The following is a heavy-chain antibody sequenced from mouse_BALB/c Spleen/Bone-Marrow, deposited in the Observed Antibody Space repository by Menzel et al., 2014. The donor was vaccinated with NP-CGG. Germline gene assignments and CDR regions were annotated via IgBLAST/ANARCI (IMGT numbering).Heavy chain of an antibody. J-gene: IGHJ2*01. CDR2: INPNTDGT. V-gene: IGHV1-26*01. Sequence: VQLPQSGPELVKPGTSVKMSCKASGYTFTDYYMMWVRQSHGKSLEWIGHINPNTDGTFYNQKFKGKATLTVDKSSSTAYMQLNSLTSEDSAVYYCARSRYFDNWGQGTTLTVSS. CDR3: ARSRYFDN. D-gene: IGHD3-3*01. CDR1: GYTFTDYY.